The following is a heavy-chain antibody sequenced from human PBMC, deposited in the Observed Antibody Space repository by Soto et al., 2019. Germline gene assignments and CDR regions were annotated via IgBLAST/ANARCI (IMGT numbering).Heavy chain of an antibody. V-gene: IGHV3-30*03. CDR2: ISYDGSNK. CDR1: GFTLSSYG. J-gene: IGHJ6*02. D-gene: IGHD6-13*01. CDR3: QIAAAGPYYYGVDV. Sequence: GGSLRLSCAASGFTLSSYGMHWVRQAPGKGLEWVAVISYDGSNKYYADSVKGRFTISRDNSKNTLYLQMNSLRAEDTAVYYCQIAAAGPYYYGVDVWGQGTTVTVSS.